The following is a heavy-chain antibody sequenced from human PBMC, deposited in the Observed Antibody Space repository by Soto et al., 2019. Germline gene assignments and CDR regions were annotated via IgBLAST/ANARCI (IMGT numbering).Heavy chain of an antibody. CDR3: ARAYYYDSSGYYRAEYFQH. CDR1: GGSISSGGYY. J-gene: IGHJ1*01. V-gene: IGHV4-31*03. Sequence: QVQLQESGPGLVKPSQTLSLTCTVSGGSISSGGYYWSWIRQHPGKGLEWIGYIYYSGSTDYNPSLHSRVTISVDTSKNQFSLKLSSVTAADTAVYYCARAYYYDSSGYYRAEYFQHWGQGTLVTVSS. CDR2: IYYSGST. D-gene: IGHD3-22*01.